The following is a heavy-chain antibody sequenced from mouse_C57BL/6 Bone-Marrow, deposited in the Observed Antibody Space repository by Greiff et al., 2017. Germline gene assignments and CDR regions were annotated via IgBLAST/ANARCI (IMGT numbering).Heavy chain of an antibody. J-gene: IGHJ2*01. D-gene: IGHD2-1*01. V-gene: IGHV1-63*01. CDR2: IYPGGGYT. CDR3: ARYALYGNYDY. CDR1: GYTFTNYW. Sequence: ESGAELVRPGTSVKMSCKASGYTFTNYWIGWAKQRPGHGLEWIGDIYPGGGYTNYNEKFKGKATLTADKSSSTAYMQFSSLTSEDSAIYYCARYALYGNYDYWGQGTTLTVSS.